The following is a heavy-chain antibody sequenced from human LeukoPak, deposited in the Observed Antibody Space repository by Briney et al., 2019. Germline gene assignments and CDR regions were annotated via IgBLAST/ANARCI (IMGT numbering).Heavy chain of an antibody. CDR3: FREGGD. J-gene: IGHJ4*02. CDR2: INIDERIT. CDR1: GFSFSTQR. V-gene: IGHV3-74*01. D-gene: IGHD3-10*01. Sequence: GGSLRLSCAASGFSFSTQRMHWVRQAPGKGLVWVSYINIDERITGYADSVKGPFPISRDNAKNTFYLQMNSLRAEDTAIYYCFREGGDWGQGTLVTVSS.